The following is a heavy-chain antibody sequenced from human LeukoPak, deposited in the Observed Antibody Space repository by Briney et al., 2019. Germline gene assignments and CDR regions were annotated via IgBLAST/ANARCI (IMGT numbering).Heavy chain of an antibody. CDR3: ARGGGRYSVDY. CDR2: ISPNSGGT. CDR1: GYTFIDYY. V-gene: IGHV1-2*02. Sequence: ASVKVSCEASGYTFIDYYMHWVRQAPGQGLEWIGWISPNSGGTKSVQKFQGRVTMTRDTSITTVYMELSGLSLDDTAVYYCARGGGRYSVDYWGQGTLVIVSS. J-gene: IGHJ4*02. D-gene: IGHD1-26*01.